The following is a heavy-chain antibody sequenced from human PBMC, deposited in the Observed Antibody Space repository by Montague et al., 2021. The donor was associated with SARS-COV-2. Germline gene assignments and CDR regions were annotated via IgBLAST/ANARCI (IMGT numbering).Heavy chain of an antibody. CDR3: ARHRGCGSRGAGYFDL. V-gene: IGHV4-31*03. CDR2: IYYTGST. Sequence: TLSLTCTVSGGSISGDNYYWTWIRQHPGKGLEWIAYIYYTGSTYYNPSLQSRLRTSLDTSKNQFSLTLTSVTAADTAIYYCARHRGCGSRGAGYFDLWGRGTLVTVSS. J-gene: IGHJ2*01. D-gene: IGHD1-26*01. CDR1: GGSISGDNYY.